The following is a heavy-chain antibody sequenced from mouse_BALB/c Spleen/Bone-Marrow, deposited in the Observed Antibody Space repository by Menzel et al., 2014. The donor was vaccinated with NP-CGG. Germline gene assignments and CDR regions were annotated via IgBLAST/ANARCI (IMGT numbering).Heavy chain of an antibody. J-gene: IGHJ2*01. V-gene: IGHV1-54*01. D-gene: IGHD2-3*01. CDR2: INPGSGST. CDR1: GYAFTDYL. CDR3: ARYDGYSDY. Sequence: VQLQESGAELVRPGTSVKVSCKTSGYAFTDYLMEWLKQRPGQGLEWIGDINPGSGSTNYNEKFKDKATLTADKSSSTAYIQLSSLTSDDSAVYFCARYDGYSDYWGQGTTLTVSS.